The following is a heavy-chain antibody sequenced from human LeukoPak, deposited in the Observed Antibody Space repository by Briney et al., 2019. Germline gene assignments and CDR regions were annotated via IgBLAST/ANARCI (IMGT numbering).Heavy chain of an antibody. J-gene: IGHJ4*02. CDR3: ARGSGYDFWSGYYTDY. CDR2: IYYSGST. CDR1: GGSFSGYS. V-gene: IGHV4-31*11. D-gene: IGHD3-3*01. Sequence: SETLSLTCAVYGGSFSGYSWSWIRQHPGKGLEWIGYIYYSGSTYYNPSLKSRVTISVDTSKNQFSLKLSSVTAADTAVYYCARGSGYDFWSGYYTDYWGQGTLVTVSS.